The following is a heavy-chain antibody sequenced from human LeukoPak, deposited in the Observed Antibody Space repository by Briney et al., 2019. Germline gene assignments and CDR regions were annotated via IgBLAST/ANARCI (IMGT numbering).Heavy chain of an antibody. Sequence: SVKVSCKACRGTLSSYAISGVRQAPGRGREWMGGIIPIFGTANYAQKFQGRVTITADESTSTAYMELSSLRSEDTAVYYCARVREGGYMDVWGKGTTVTVSS. V-gene: IGHV1-69*13. CDR3: ARVREGGYMDV. D-gene: IGHD2-15*01. CDR2: IIPIFGTA. J-gene: IGHJ6*03. CDR1: RGTLSSYA.